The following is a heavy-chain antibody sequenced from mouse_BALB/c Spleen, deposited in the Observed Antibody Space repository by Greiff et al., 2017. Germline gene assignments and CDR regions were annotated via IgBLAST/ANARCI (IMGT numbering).Heavy chain of an antibody. CDR3: ARDYGNSFDY. J-gene: IGHJ2*01. CDR2: ISYDGSN. D-gene: IGHD2-1*01. CDR1: GYSITSGYY. Sequence: EVKLLESGPGLVKPSQSLSLTCSVTGYSITSGYYWNWIRQFPGNKLEWMGYISYDGSNNYNPSLKNRISITRDTSKNQFFLKLNSVTTEDTATYYCARDYGNSFDYWGQGTTLTVSS. V-gene: IGHV3-6*02.